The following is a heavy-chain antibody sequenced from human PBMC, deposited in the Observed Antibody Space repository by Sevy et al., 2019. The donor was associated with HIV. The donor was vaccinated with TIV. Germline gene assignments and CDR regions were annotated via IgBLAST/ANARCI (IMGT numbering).Heavy chain of an antibody. V-gene: IGHV3-49*04. D-gene: IGHD3-9*01. J-gene: IGHJ6*03. CDR3: TRGPLRTGYDPSYYYYLDV. Sequence: GGSLRLSCTASEFTFGDFAMSWVRQAPGKGLEWVGFIRSKAYGGTSEYAASVKGRFSISRDDSKSIAYLQMNSLKTEDTAVYYCTRGPLRTGYDPSYYYYLDVWGKGTTVTVSS. CDR1: EFTFGDFA. CDR2: IRSKAYGGTS.